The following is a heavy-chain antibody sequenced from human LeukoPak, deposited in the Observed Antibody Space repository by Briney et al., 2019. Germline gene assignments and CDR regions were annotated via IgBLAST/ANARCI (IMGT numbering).Heavy chain of an antibody. Sequence: ASVKVSCKASGYTFTSYDINWVRQATGQGLEWMGWMNPNSGNTGYAQKFQGRVTMTRNTSISTAYMELSRLRSDDTAVYYCARAYYYDSSGPYFDYWGQGTLVTVSS. CDR3: ARAYYYDSSGPYFDY. CDR1: GYTFTSYD. V-gene: IGHV1-8*01. D-gene: IGHD3-22*01. CDR2: MNPNSGNT. J-gene: IGHJ4*02.